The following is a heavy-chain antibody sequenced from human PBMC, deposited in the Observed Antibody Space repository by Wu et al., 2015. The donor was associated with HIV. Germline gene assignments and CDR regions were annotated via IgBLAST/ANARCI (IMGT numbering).Heavy chain of an antibody. V-gene: IGHV1-2*02. CDR2: INPNGGSX. CDR1: NYTFTTYY. Sequence: QVQLVQSGAEVKKPGASVKVSCKTSNYTFTTYYVHWVRQAPGQGLEWMGWINPNGGSXKYAQKFLGRVTMIRDTSITTAYMELSRLRSDDTAMYYCTRDLGHLSNAGTYAFWGQGTLLTVSS. J-gene: IGHJ4*01. CDR3: TRDLGHLSNAGTYAF. D-gene: IGHD2-2*01.